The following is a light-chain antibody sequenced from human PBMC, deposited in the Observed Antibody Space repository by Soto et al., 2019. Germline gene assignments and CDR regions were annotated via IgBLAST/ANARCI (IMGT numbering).Light chain of an antibody. V-gene: IGLV2-14*01. CDR2: EVS. CDR1: SSDVGGYNH. CDR3: SSYASSSSYA. J-gene: IGLJ1*01. Sequence: QSVLTQPASVSGSPGQSITISCTGTSSDVGGYNHVSWYQIHPGKAPKLIIYEVSSRPPGVSYRFSGSKSGNSASLTISGLQAENEADYYCSSYASSSSYAFGCGTKVTVL.